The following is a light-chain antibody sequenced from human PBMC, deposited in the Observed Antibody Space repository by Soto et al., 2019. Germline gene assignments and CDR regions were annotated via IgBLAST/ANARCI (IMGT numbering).Light chain of an antibody. V-gene: IGKV1-39*01. J-gene: IGKJ5*01. CDR1: RSINIY. Sequence: DIQMTQSPSSLSASVGDRVTITCRASRSINIYLNWYQQKPGKAPKLLIYAASNLQSGVPSRFSGDRVGTHFTLTISSLQPEDFATYRCQQLHSSPCTFGQGTRLEMK. CDR2: AAS. CDR3: QQLHSSPCT.